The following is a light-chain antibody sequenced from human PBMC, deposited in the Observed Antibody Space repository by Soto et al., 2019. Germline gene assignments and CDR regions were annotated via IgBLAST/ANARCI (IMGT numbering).Light chain of an antibody. J-gene: IGLJ2*01. Sequence: QSALTQPASVSGSPGQSITISCTGTSSDVGGYDYVSWYQLHPGKAPKLLIYEVTNRPSGVSPRFSGSKSANTASLTISGLQVEDEADYYCSSHTSSASVVFGGGTKVTVL. V-gene: IGLV2-14*01. CDR2: EVT. CDR1: SSDVGGYDY. CDR3: SSHTSSASVV.